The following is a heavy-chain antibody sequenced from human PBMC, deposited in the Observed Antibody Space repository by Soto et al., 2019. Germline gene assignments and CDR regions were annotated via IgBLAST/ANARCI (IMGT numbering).Heavy chain of an antibody. CDR3: ARGGPPIDY. D-gene: IGHD3-10*01. J-gene: IGHJ4*02. V-gene: IGHV1-3*01. CDR2: IKAGNGNT. CDR1: RYTFTSYA. Sequence: ASVQVSGKASRYTFTSYAMHSVRQAPGQRLEWMGWIKAGNGNTKYSQKFQGRVTITRDTSASTAYMELSSLRSEDTAVYDCARGGPPIDYWGQGTLVTVCS.